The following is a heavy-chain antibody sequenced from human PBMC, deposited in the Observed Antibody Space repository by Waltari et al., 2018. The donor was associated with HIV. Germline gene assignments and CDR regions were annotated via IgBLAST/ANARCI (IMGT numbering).Heavy chain of an antibody. V-gene: IGHV3-20*04. J-gene: IGHJ6*02. D-gene: IGHD4-4*01. Sequence: EVQLVESGGGVVRPGGSLRLSCATSGFTFEDYGMSWVRQVPGKGLEWVSGINWNGGDRGYADSVKGRFTISRDNAKKALHLQMNSLRAEDTAFYYCARDQWTTGSYSYGMDVWGQGTTVTVSS. CDR2: INWNGGDR. CDR3: ARDQWTTGSYSYGMDV. CDR1: GFTFEDYG.